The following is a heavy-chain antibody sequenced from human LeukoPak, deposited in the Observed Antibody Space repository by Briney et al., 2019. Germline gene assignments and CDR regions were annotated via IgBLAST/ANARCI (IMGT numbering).Heavy chain of an antibody. D-gene: IGHD3-3*01. CDR1: GFTFSSYG. V-gene: IGHV3-30*02. J-gene: IGHJ4*02. CDR3: AKRPDYDFWSGSPLDY. CDR2: IRYDGSNK. Sequence: GGSLRLSCAASGFTFSSYGMHWVRQAPGKGLEWVAFIRYDGSNKYYADSVKGRFTISRDNSKNTLYLQMNSLRAEDTAVYYCAKRPDYDFWSGSPLDYWGQGTLVTVSS.